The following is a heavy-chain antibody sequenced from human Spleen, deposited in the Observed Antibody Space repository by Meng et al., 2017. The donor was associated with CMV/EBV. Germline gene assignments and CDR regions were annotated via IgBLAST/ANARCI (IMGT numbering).Heavy chain of an antibody. CDR2: TNPRSGNT. CDR3: ARDLPTFSTSYQSTHFYYYYGMDV. D-gene: IGHD2-2*01. Sequence: ASVKVSCKASGYSLTKYNMKWVRQDAGQGLEWMGWTNPRSGNTVYAQTLMGRVTMTTDTSTSTAYMELRSLRYDDTAVYYCARDLPTFSTSYQSTHFYYYYGMDVWGQGTTVTVSS. CDR1: GYSLTKYN. J-gene: IGHJ6*02. V-gene: IGHV1-8*01.